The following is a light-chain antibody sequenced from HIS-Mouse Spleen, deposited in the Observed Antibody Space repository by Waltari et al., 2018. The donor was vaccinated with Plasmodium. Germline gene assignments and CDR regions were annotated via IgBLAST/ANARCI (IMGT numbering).Light chain of an antibody. J-gene: IGKJ2*01. Sequence: EIVMTQSPATLSVSPGERATLSCRASQSVSSNFAWYQQKPGQAPRLLTYGASTRATGIPASFSGSGSGTEFTLTISSMQSEDFAVYYCQQYNNWPPYTFGQGTKLEIK. CDR3: QQYNNWPPYT. CDR1: QSVSSN. V-gene: IGKV3-15*01. CDR2: GAS.